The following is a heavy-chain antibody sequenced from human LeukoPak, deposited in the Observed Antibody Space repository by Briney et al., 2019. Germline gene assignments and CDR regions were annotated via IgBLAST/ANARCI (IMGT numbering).Heavy chain of an antibody. Sequence: GGSLRLSCAASGLTFSSYAMHWVRQAPGKGLEWVAVISYDGSNKYYADSVKGRFTISRDNSKNTLYLQMNSLRAEDTAVYYCARDLSSSGWLIDYWGQGTLVTVSS. CDR1: GLTFSSYA. CDR3: ARDLSSSGWLIDY. CDR2: ISYDGSNK. V-gene: IGHV3-30*04. D-gene: IGHD6-19*01. J-gene: IGHJ4*02.